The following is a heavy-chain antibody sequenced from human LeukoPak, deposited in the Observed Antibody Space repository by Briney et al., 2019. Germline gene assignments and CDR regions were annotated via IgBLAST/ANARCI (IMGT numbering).Heavy chain of an antibody. CDR1: GYSISSGYY. CDR2: IYHSGST. Sequence: SETLSLTCTVSGYSISSGYYWGWIRPPPGKGLEWIGSIYHSGSTYYNPSLKSRVTISVDTSKNQFSLKLSSVTAADTAVYYCARLIVVVPAAIRRFDPWGQGTLVTVSS. CDR3: ARLIVVVPAAIRRFDP. V-gene: IGHV4-38-2*02. D-gene: IGHD2-2*02. J-gene: IGHJ5*02.